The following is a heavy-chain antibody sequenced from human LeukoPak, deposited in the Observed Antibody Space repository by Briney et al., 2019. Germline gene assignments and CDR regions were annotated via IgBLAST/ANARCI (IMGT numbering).Heavy chain of an antibody. CDR1: GFTLSSYW. J-gene: IGHJ6*03. CDR2: INSDGSST. CDR3: ARDGSYYYHMAV. Sequence: GGSLRLSCAASGFTLSSYWMHWVRQAPGKGLVWVSRINSDGSSTSYADSVKGRFTISRDNAKNTLYLQMNSLRAEDAAVYYCARDGSYYYHMAVWGKGTTVTVSS. V-gene: IGHV3-74*01.